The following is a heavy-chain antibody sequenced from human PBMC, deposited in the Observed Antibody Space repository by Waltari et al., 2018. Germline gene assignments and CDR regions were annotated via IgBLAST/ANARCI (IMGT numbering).Heavy chain of an antibody. CDR1: GFTFSSYG. Sequence: QVQLVESGGGVVQPGRSLRLSCAASGFTFSSYGMHWVRQAPGKGLEWVAVIWYDGRNKYYADAVKGRFTISRDNSKNTLYLQMNSLRAEDTAVYYCARDPMGYYDMDVWGQGTTVTVSS. CDR3: ARDPMGYYDMDV. CDR2: IWYDGRNK. J-gene: IGHJ6*02. V-gene: IGHV3-33*01.